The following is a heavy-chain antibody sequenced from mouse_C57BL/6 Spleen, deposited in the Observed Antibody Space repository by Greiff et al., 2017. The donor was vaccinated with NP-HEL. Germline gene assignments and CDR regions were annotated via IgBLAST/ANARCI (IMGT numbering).Heavy chain of an antibody. CDR3: TRAPYYDYDGNYFDY. V-gene: IGHV5-9-1*02. CDR2: ISSGGDYI. Sequence: EVKVEESGEGLVKPGGSLKLSCAASGFTFSSYAMSWVRQTPEKRLEWVAYISSGGDYIYYADTVKGRFTISRDNARNTLYLQMSSLKSEDTAMYYCTRAPYYDYDGNYFDYWGQGTTLTVSS. D-gene: IGHD2-4*01. J-gene: IGHJ2*01. CDR1: GFTFSSYA.